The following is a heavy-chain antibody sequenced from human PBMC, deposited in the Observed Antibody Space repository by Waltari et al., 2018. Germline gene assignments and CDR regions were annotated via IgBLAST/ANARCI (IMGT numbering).Heavy chain of an antibody. J-gene: IGHJ3*02. D-gene: IGHD2-2*01. CDR3: ARDPSTYRGAFDI. V-gene: IGHV4-61*02. Sequence: QVQLQESGPGLVKPSQTLSLTCTVSGGSISSGSYYWSWIRQPAGKGLEWIGRIYTSGSTNYNPALKSRVTISVDTSKNQFSLKLSSVTAADTAVYYCARDPSTYRGAFDIWGQGTMVTVSS. CDR1: GGSISSGSYY. CDR2: IYTSGST.